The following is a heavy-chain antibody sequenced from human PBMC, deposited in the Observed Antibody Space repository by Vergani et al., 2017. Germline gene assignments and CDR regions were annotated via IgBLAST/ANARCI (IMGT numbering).Heavy chain of an antibody. J-gene: IGHJ3*01. CDR1: GGSLSGYS. D-gene: IGHD1-26*01. CDR2: INHSGTI. CDR3: ARRAERWETLLRDDFDV. Sequence: QVQLQESGPGLVKPSGTLSLTCAVYGGSLSGYSWSWIRLAPGKGLEGIGEINHSGTINYNPTLKSPFNVSIDTSRDHFSLKLRSVSAADTAVYFCARRAERWETLLRDDFDVWGQGTFVTVSP. V-gene: IGHV4-34*10.